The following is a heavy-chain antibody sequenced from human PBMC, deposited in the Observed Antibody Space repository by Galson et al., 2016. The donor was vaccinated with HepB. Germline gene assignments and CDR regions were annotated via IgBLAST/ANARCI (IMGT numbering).Heavy chain of an antibody. CDR1: GFTFNSYW. J-gene: IGHJ5*02. CDR2: IKQDGSEK. D-gene: IGHD3-3*01. CDR3: ARGWDDFWSAGRFDP. V-gene: IGHV3-7*01. Sequence: SLRLSCAASGFTFNSYWMSWVRRAPGKGLEWVANIKQDGSEKYYVDSVKGRFTISRDNARNSLYLQMNSLRGEDTAVYYCARGWDDFWSAGRFDPGGQGTLVTVSS.